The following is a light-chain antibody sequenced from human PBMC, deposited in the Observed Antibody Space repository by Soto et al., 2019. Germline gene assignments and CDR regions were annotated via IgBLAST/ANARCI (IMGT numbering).Light chain of an antibody. CDR1: QNITNN. J-gene: IGKJ5*01. CDR2: HAS. Sequence: DIQMTQSPSSLSASIGDRVTITCQASQNITNNLSWYQQKPGKAPNLLIYHASKLAKGVTSRFSGSGSGTEFTLTISSLQPEDFATYYCQQLKSYPITFGQGTRLEIK. V-gene: IGKV1-17*01. CDR3: QQLKSYPIT.